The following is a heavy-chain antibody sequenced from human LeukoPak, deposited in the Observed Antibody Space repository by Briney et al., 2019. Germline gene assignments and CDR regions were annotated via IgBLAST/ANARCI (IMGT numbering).Heavy chain of an antibody. D-gene: IGHD5-18*01. Sequence: GGSLRLSCAASGFTFSSYGMHWVRQAPGKGLEWVAVIWYDGSNKYYADSVKGRFTISRDNSKNTLYLQMNSLRAEDTAVYYCARFRDTAMVTAFDIWGQGTMVTVSS. CDR2: IWYDGSNK. V-gene: IGHV3-33*01. CDR1: GFTFSSYG. J-gene: IGHJ3*02. CDR3: ARFRDTAMVTAFDI.